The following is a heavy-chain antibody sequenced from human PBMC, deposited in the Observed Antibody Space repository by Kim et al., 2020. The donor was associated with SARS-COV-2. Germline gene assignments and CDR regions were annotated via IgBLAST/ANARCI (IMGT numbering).Heavy chain of an antibody. Sequence: GGSLRLSCAASGFTFSDYYMSWIRQAPCKGLEWVSSLSSSSSCTHYSDSVKGRFTISRDNAKNSLYLQLTSLRAADTSVYYCASTHGARYGGNGDYWGQG. CDR3: ASTHGARYGGNGDY. CDR1: GFTFSDYY. J-gene: IGHJ4*02. V-gene: IGHV3-11*03. CDR2: LSSSSSCT. D-gene: IGHD4-17*01.